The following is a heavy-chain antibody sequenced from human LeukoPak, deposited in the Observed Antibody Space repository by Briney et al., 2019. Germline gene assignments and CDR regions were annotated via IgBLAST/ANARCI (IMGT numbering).Heavy chain of an antibody. Sequence: GASVKVSCKASGGTFSSYAISWVRQAPGQGLEWMGRIIPILGIANYAQKFQGRVTITADKSTSTAYMELRSLRSDDTAVYYCATYDEYSSGWSLFDYWGQGTLVTVSS. D-gene: IGHD6-19*01. CDR1: GGTFSSYA. J-gene: IGHJ4*02. V-gene: IGHV1-69*04. CDR2: IIPILGIA. CDR3: ATYDEYSSGWSLFDY.